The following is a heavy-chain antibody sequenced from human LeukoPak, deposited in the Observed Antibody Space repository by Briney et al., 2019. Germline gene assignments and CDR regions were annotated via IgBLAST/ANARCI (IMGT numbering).Heavy chain of an antibody. Sequence: ASVKVSCKASGYTFTSYGISWVRQAPGQGLEWMGWISAYNGNTNYAQKLQGRVTMTTDTSTSTAYMELRGLRSDDTAVYYCARDIVSGYSYYYYYGMDVWGQGTTVTVSS. V-gene: IGHV1-18*01. CDR2: ISAYNGNT. D-gene: IGHD3-3*01. J-gene: IGHJ6*02. CDR3: ARDIVSGYSYYYYYGMDV. CDR1: GYTFTSYG.